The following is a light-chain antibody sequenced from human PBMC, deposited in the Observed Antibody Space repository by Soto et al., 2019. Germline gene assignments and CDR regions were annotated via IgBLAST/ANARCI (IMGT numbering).Light chain of an antibody. J-gene: IGKJ1*01. CDR3: QQYGTSRT. CDR1: QSIGSA. Sequence: EIVLTQSPATLSVSPGDRATLSCRASQSIGSAVAWYHQRSGQAPRLLIYDTSSRATGIPDRFSGSGSGTDFTLTISRLEPEDFAVYYCQQYGTSRTFGQGTKVDIK. V-gene: IGKV3-20*01. CDR2: DTS.